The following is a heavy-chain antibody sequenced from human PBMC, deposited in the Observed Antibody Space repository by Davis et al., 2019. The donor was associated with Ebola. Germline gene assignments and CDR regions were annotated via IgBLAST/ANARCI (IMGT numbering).Heavy chain of an antibody. Sequence: AASVKVSCKASGYTFTSYGISWVRQAPGQGLEWMGWISVYNGNTNYAQKLQGRVTMTTDTSTSTAYMELRSLRSDDTAVYYCATCTGHYYYYGMDVWGQGTTVTVSS. CDR1: GYTFTSYG. CDR3: ATCTGHYYYYGMDV. J-gene: IGHJ6*02. V-gene: IGHV1-18*01. CDR2: ISVYNGNT. D-gene: IGHD2-8*01.